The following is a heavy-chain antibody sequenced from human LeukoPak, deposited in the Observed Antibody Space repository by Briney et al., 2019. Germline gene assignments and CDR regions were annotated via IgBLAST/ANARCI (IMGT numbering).Heavy chain of an antibody. CDR3: VRSELRCFDKHYYHYIDV. D-gene: IGHD3-9*01. CDR1: GFTFSSYA. Sequence: GGSLRLSCAASGFTFSSYAMSWVRQAPGKGLEWVSAISGSGGSTYYADSVKGRFTISRDNSKNTLYLQMNSLRAEDAAVYYCVRSELRCFDKHYYHYIDVWGKGTTVTVSS. V-gene: IGHV3-23*01. CDR2: ISGSGGST. J-gene: IGHJ6*03.